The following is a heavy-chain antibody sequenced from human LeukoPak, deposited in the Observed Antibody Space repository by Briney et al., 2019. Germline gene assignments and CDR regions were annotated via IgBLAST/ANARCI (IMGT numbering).Heavy chain of an antibody. V-gene: IGHV4-30-4*01. CDR3: AREPILEWLLYGFDY. CDR1: GGSISSGDYS. J-gene: IGHJ4*02. D-gene: IGHD3-3*01. CDR2: IYYSGST. Sequence: PSQTLSLTCTVSGGSISSGDYSWSWIRQPPGKGLEWIGYIYYSGSTYYNPSLKSRVTISVDTSKNQFSLKLSSVTAADTAVYYCAREPILEWLLYGFDYWGQGTLVTVSS.